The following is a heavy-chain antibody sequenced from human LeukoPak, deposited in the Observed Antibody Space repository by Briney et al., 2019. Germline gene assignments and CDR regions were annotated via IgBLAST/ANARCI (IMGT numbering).Heavy chain of an antibody. CDR3: ARATGTTGAFDI. CDR1: GFTFSSYS. V-gene: IGHV3-21*04. J-gene: IGHJ3*02. CDR2: ISSSSSYI. D-gene: IGHD1-1*01. Sequence: PGGSLRLSCAASGFTFSSYSMNWVRQAPGKGLEWVSSISSSSSYIYYADSVKGRFTISRDNAKNSLYLQMNSLRAEDTAVYYCARATGTTGAFDIWGQGTMVTVSS.